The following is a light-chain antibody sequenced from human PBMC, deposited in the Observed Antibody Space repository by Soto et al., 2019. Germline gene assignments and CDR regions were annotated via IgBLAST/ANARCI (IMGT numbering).Light chain of an antibody. CDR2: GAS. CDR3: QQYGSSPRT. CDR1: QSVSSNY. Sequence: EIVLTQSPGTLSLSPGERATLSCRASQSVSSNYLAWHQQKPGQAPRLLIYGASSRATGIPDRFSGSGSGTDFTLTISRLEPEDCAVYYCQQYGSSPRTFGQGTNVEIK. V-gene: IGKV3-20*01. J-gene: IGKJ1*01.